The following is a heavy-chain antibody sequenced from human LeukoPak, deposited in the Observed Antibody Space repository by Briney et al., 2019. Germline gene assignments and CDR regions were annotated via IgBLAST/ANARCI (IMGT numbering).Heavy chain of an antibody. V-gene: IGHV3-23*01. CDR2: ISGSGTST. J-gene: IGHJ5*02. CDR3: AKARYNSGWYGLDP. Sequence: GGSLRLSCAASGFTFSSYAMSWVRQAPGKGLEWVSGISGSGTSTYYADSAKGRFTISSDNSKNTLYLPMDSLRAEDTAVYYCAKARYNSGWYGLDPWGQGTLVTVSS. D-gene: IGHD6-19*01. CDR1: GFTFSSYA.